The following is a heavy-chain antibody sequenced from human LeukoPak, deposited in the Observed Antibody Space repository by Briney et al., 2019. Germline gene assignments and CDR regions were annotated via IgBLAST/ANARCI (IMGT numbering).Heavy chain of an antibody. D-gene: IGHD3-10*01. CDR2: ISSSSSTI. Sequence: PGRSLRLSCAASGFTFSSYSMNWVRQAPGKGLEWVSYISSSSSTIYYADSVKGRFTISRDNAKNSLYLQMNSLRAEDTAVYYCARGHGSGSYYPDYWGQGTLVTVSS. V-gene: IGHV3-48*01. J-gene: IGHJ4*02. CDR1: GFTFSSYS. CDR3: ARGHGSGSYYPDY.